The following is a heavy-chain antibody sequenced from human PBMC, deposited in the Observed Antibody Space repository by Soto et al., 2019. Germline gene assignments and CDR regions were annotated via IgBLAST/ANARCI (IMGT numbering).Heavy chain of an antibody. Sequence: QVQLQESGPGLVKPSETLSLTCTVSGGSISSYYWSWIRQPPGKGLEWIGYIYYSGSTNYNPSLKSRVTTSVDTSKHRFSLKLSSVTAADTAVYYCARGGVRDIWGQGTMVTVSS. V-gene: IGHV4-59*01. J-gene: IGHJ3*02. D-gene: IGHD2-8*01. CDR1: GGSISSYY. CDR3: ARGGVRDI. CDR2: IYYSGST.